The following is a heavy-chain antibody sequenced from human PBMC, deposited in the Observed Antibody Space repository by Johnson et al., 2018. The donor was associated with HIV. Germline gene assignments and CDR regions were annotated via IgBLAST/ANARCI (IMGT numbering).Heavy chain of an antibody. V-gene: IGHV3-64*01. CDR2: ISSNGGST. CDR1: GFTFDDYT. D-gene: IGHD6-6*01. CDR3: ARVGSSSSYAFDI. J-gene: IGHJ3*02. Sequence: VQLVESGGVVVQPGGSLRLSCAASGFTFDDYTMHWVRQAPGKGLEYVSAISSNGGSTYYANSVKGRFTISRDNSKNTLYLQMGSLRAEDTAVYYCARVGSSSSYAFDIWGQGTMVTVSS.